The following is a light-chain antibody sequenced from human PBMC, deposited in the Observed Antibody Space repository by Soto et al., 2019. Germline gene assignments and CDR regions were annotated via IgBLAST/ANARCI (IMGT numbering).Light chain of an antibody. CDR1: QSLVYSDGYAY. J-gene: IGKJ1*01. CDR2: KAS. CDR3: MQGTHWPPT. V-gene: IGKV2-30*01. Sequence: DVVMTQSPLSLPVTLGQPASISCRSSQSLVYSDGYAYLSWFQQRPGQSPRRLLYKASNRDSGVPDRFSGSGSGTDFTLQINRVEAEDVGIYYCMQGTHWPPTFGRGTRVEI.